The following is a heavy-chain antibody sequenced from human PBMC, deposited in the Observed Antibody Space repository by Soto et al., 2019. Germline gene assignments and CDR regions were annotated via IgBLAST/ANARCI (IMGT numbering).Heavy chain of an antibody. D-gene: IGHD3-22*01. CDR2: IIPIFGTA. CDR3: AREDYYYDSSGYHDAFDI. J-gene: IGHJ3*02. Sequence: QVQLVQSGAEVKKPGSSVKVSCKASGGTFSSYAISWVRQAPGQGLEWMGGIIPIFGTANYAQKFQGRVTITADESTSTAYMERSSLRAEDTAVYYCAREDYYYDSSGYHDAFDICGQGTMVTVSS. V-gene: IGHV1-69*01. CDR1: GGTFSSYA.